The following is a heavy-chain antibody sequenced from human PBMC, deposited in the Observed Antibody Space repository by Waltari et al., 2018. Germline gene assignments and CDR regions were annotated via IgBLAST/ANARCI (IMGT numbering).Heavy chain of an antibody. CDR3: ARREGYNSLDY. V-gene: IGHV4-30-4*01. CDR2: IYYSGGT. Sequence: QVQLQESGPGLVKPSQTLSLTCSVSGGSVNNGEFFWGWIRQPPGKGLEWIGYIYYSGGTYYNPSLKSRLTMSVDTSKNQFSLNLRSVTAADTAVYYCARREGYNSLDYWGQGILVTVSS. D-gene: IGHD1-1*01. CDR1: GGSVNNGEFF. J-gene: IGHJ4*02.